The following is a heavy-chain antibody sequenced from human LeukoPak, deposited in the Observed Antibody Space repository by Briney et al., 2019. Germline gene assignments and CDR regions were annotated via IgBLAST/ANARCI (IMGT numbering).Heavy chain of an antibody. J-gene: IGHJ4*02. D-gene: IGHD3-10*01. V-gene: IGHV3-23*01. Sequence: GGSLRLSCAASGFTFSSYAMSWVRQAPGKGLEWVSALSGNGGSTYYADSVKGRFTISRDNAKNSLYLQMNSLRAEDTALYYCARPMEGYSGSGSWYFGGQGTLVTVSS. CDR2: LSGNGGST. CDR1: GFTFSSYA. CDR3: ARPMEGYSGSGSWYF.